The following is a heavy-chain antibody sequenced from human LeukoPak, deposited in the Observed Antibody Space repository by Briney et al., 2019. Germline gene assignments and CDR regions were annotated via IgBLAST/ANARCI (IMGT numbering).Heavy chain of an antibody. CDR2: ISGSGGNT. V-gene: IGHV3-23*01. D-gene: IGHD5-18*01. J-gene: IGHJ4*02. CDR1: GFTFSSYA. Sequence: GGSLRLSCAASGFTFSSYAMSWVRRAPGKGLEWVSAISGSGGNTYYADSVKGRFTISRDNSKNTLYLQMNSLRAEDTAIYYCAKKRGMQLWQYYFDYWGQGTLVTVPS. CDR3: AKKRGMQLWQYYFDY.